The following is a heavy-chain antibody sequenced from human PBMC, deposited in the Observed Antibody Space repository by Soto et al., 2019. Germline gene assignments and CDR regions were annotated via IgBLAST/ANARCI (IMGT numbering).Heavy chain of an antibody. J-gene: IGHJ6*02. CDR1: GGSISSGGYS. V-gene: IGHV4-30-2*01. CDR3: ARAHYGDYGYGMDV. Sequence: QLQLQESGSGLVKPSQTLSLTCAVSGGSISSGGYSWSWIRQPPGKGLEWIGYIYHSGSTYYNPSLKSRVTISVDRSKNQFTLKLSSVTAADTAVYYCARAHYGDYGYGMDVWGQGTTVTVSS. D-gene: IGHD4-17*01. CDR2: IYHSGST.